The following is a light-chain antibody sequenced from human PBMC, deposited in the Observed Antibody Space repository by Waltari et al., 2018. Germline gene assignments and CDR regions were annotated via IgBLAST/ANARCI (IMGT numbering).Light chain of an antibody. CDR1: QRISSY. CDR3: QQSYSAPYT. J-gene: IGKJ2*01. CDR2: AAF. Sequence: DIQMTQSPSSLSASVGDRVTITCRASQRISSYLNWYQQKPGKAPKLLIYAAFSLQSGVPSSFSDSASGPDFTLTISSLQPEDIKTYYCQQSYSAPYTFGHGTKQEIK. V-gene: IGKV1-39*01.